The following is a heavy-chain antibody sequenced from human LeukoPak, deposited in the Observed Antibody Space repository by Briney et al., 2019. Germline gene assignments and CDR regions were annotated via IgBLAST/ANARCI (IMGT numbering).Heavy chain of an antibody. CDR1: GVSVSSSY. CDR3: ARGYFDSSGYSSRFDC. V-gene: IGHV4-4*08. J-gene: IGHJ4*02. Sequence: SETLSLTCTVSGVSVSSSYWSWIRQSPGKGLEWIGYVHTSGSTNYNPSLKSRVTISVDTSKNQLSLKLTSVTAADTAVYYCARGYFDSSGYSSRFDCWGQGTLVTVSS. D-gene: IGHD3-22*01. CDR2: VHTSGST.